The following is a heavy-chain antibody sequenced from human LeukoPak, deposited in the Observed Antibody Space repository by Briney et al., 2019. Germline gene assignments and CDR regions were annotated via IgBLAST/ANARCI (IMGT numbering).Heavy chain of an antibody. CDR1: GFTFSDYA. J-gene: IGHJ5*02. V-gene: IGHV3-23*01. CDR2: ISGRSSTT. D-gene: IGHD3-3*01. Sequence: GGSLRLSCAASGFTFSDYAMSWVRQAPGKGLEWVSDISGRSSTTHYADSVKGRFTLSRDNSKNTLYLQMNSLRAEDTALYYCAKDNSSDGYYSFDPWGQGTLVTVSS. CDR3: AKDNSSDGYYSFDP.